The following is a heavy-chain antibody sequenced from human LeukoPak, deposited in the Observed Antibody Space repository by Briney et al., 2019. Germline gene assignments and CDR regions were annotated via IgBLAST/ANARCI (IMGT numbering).Heavy chain of an antibody. V-gene: IGHV4-39*07. D-gene: IGHD1-1*01. CDR2: IYYSGST. Sequence: PSETLSLTCTVSGGSISSSSYYWGWIRQPPGKGLEWIGSIYYSGSTYYNPSLKSRVTISVDTSKNQFSLKLSSVTAADTAVYHCARGPSTGTVDYWGQGTLVTVSS. CDR1: GGSISSSSYY. CDR3: ARGPSTGTVDY. J-gene: IGHJ4*02.